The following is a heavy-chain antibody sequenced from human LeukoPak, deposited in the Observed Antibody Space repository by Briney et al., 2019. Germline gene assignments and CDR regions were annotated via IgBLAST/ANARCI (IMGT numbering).Heavy chain of an antibody. V-gene: IGHV4-39*07. CDR1: GGSISSSSYY. CDR3: ARGLITGYFDY. D-gene: IGHD3-16*01. CDR2: IYYSGST. J-gene: IGHJ4*02. Sequence: SETLSLTCTVSGGSISSSSYYWGWIRQPPGKGLEWIGSIYYSGSTYYNPSLKSRVTISVDTSKNQFSLKLSSVTAADTAVYYCARGLITGYFDYWGQGTLVTVSS.